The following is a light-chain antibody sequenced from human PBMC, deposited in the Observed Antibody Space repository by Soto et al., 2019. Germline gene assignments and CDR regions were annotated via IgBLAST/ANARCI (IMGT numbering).Light chain of an antibody. CDR1: QTVSNNY. CDR3: QQFSSYPLT. Sequence: DIVLTQSPGTLSLSPGERATLSCRASQTVSNNYLAWYQQRPGQAPRLLIYGASSRATGIPDRFSGGGSGTDFTLTISRLEPEDFAVYYCQQFSSYPLTFGQGTRLEIK. CDR2: GAS. V-gene: IGKV3-20*01. J-gene: IGKJ5*01.